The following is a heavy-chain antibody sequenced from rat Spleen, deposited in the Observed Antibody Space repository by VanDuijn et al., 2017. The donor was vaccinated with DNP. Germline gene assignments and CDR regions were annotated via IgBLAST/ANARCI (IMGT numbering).Heavy chain of an antibody. V-gene: IGHV5-7*01. CDR2: LSYNGGTP. Sequence: EVQLVESGGGLVQPGRSLKLSCAVSGFTFSDYYMAWVRQAPAKGLEWVATLSYNGGTPYYRDSVKGRFTISRDNAKSTLYLQMDSLRSEDTAAYYCASRPPPTRGPFDYWGRGVTVTVSS. D-gene: IGHD1-4*01. CDR1: GFTFSDYY. CDR3: ASRPPPTRGPFDY. J-gene: IGHJ2*01.